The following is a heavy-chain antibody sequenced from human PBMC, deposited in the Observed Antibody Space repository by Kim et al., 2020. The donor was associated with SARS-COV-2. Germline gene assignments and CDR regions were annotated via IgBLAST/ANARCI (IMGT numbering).Heavy chain of an antibody. V-gene: IGHV4-39*07. CDR2: IYYAGDT. D-gene: IGHD2-21*02. J-gene: IGHJ3*02. Sequence: SETLSLTCAVSGGSVSDPTYYWGWIRQPPGKGLEWIGSIYYAGDTFYNPSLKSRVTISVDMSKNQSSLKLSSVTAADTAVYYCARVKGRYCGGDCYFAFEIWGQETMATVSS. CDR1: GGSVSDPTYY. CDR3: ARVKGRYCGGDCYFAFEI.